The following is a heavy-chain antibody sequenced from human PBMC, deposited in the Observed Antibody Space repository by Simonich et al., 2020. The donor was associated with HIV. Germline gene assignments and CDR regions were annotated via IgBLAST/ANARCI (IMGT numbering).Heavy chain of an antibody. J-gene: IGHJ6*02. CDR3: ARGGYCSGGICYPLFSRYGMDV. V-gene: IGHV4-34*01. D-gene: IGHD2-15*01. CDR2: INHSGST. CDR1: GGSFSGYY. Sequence: QVQLQQWGAGLLKPSETLSLTCAVYGGSFSGYYWCWFRQPPGKGLEWIGEINHSGSTNYTPSIKGLVTISVDTSKNQFSLKLSSVTAADTAVYYCARGGYCSGGICYPLFSRYGMDVWGQGTTVTVSS.